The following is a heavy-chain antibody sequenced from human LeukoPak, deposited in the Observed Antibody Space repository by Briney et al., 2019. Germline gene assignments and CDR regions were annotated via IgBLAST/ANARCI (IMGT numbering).Heavy chain of an antibody. CDR2: ISSSSSYI. CDR3: ARDGSSTSCYN. CDR1: GFSFADAW. Sequence: GGSLRLSCAASGFSFADAWMNWVRQAPGKGLEWVSSISSSSSYIYYADSVKGRFTISRDNAKNSLYLQMNSLRAEDTAVYYCARDGSSTSCYNWGQGTLVTVSS. D-gene: IGHD2-2*02. V-gene: IGHV3-21*01. J-gene: IGHJ4*02.